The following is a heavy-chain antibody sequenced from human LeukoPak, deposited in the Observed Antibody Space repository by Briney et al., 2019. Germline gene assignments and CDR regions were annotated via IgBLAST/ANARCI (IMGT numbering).Heavy chain of an antibody. Sequence: GGSLRLSCVDSGITFSKYWMNWVRQAPGKGLEWVANMKHDGNEKHYVDSVEGRFTISRDNAKSSLYLQMNNLRAEDTAVYYCARDRPIVVVPAAIEGYFDYWGQGTLVTVSS. CDR3: ARDRPIVVVPAAIEGYFDY. CDR1: GITFSKYW. V-gene: IGHV3-7*01. CDR2: MKHDGNEK. D-gene: IGHD2-2*01. J-gene: IGHJ4*02.